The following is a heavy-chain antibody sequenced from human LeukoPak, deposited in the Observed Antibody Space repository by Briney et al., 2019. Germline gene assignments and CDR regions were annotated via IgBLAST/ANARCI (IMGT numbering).Heavy chain of an antibody. J-gene: IGHJ4*02. CDR2: IFYSGST. D-gene: IGHD6-19*01. CDR3: ARLRSGFYFDS. Sequence: SETLSLTCTVSGGSIRSSSYYWGRIRQPPGKGLEWLANIFYSGSTFYNPSLKSRVTISVDTSQNQFSLKLSSVTAADTAVYYCARLRSGFYFDSWGQGTLVTVSS. V-gene: IGHV4-39*01. CDR1: GGSIRSSSYY.